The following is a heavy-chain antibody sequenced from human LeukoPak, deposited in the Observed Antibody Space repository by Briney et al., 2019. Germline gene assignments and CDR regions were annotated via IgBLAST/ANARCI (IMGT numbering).Heavy chain of an antibody. CDR3: ARELGYCSGGSCYYFDY. D-gene: IGHD2-15*01. CDR1: GYSISSGYY. CDR2: FYHSGST. V-gene: IGHV4-38-2*02. J-gene: IGHJ4*02. Sequence: SETLSLTCTVSGYSISSGYYWGWIRQPPGKGLEWIGSFYHSGSTYYNPSLKSRVTISVDTSKNQFSLKLSSVTAADTAVYYCARELGYCSGGSCYYFDYWGQGTLVTVSS.